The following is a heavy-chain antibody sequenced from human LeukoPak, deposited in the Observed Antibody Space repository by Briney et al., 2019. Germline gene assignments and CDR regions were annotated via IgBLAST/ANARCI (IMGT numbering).Heavy chain of an antibody. CDR2: IYYSGNT. V-gene: IGHV4-59*01. CDR1: GGSISSYY. Sequence: SETLSLTCTVSGGSISSYYWSWIRQPPGKGLEWIGYIYYSGNTNYNPSLKSRVTISVYTSKNQFSLKLTSVTAADTAVYYFARAWWELPGAFDIWGQGTMVTVSS. J-gene: IGHJ3*02. D-gene: IGHD1-26*01. CDR3: ARAWWELPGAFDI.